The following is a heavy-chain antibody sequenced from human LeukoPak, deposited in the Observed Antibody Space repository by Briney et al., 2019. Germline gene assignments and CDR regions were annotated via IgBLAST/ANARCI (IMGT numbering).Heavy chain of an antibody. CDR3: ARDILSGQGC. CDR1: GFTFSSYS. V-gene: IGHV3-21*01. CDR2: ISSSSSYI. D-gene: IGHD2/OR15-2a*01. Sequence: GGSLRLPCAASGFTFSSYSMNWVRQAPGKGLEWVSSISSSSSYIYYADSVKGRFTISRDNAKNSLYLQMNSLRAEDTAVYYCARDILSGQGCWGQGTLVTVSS. J-gene: IGHJ4*02.